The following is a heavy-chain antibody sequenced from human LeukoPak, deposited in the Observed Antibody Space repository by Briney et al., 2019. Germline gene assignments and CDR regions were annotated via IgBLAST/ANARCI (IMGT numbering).Heavy chain of an antibody. J-gene: IGHJ5*02. CDR2: INPNSGGT. D-gene: IGHD2-21*02. Sequence: ASVKVSCKASGYTFTGYYMHWVRQAPGQGLEWMGWINPNSGGTNYAQKFQGRVTMTRDTSISTAYMELSRLRSDDTAVYYCARDGVGAYCGGDCYYNWFDPWGQGTLVTVSS. V-gene: IGHV1-2*02. CDR3: ARDGVGAYCGGDCYYNWFDP. CDR1: GYTFTGYY.